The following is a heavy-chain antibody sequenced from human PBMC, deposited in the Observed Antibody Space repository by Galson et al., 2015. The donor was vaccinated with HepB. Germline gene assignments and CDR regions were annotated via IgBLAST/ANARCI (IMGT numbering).Heavy chain of an antibody. CDR2: INWNGGST. CDR1: GFTFDDYG. D-gene: IGHD4-23*01. CDR3: ARDLLTYTVVTLPGAFGLDAFDI. Sequence: SLRLSCAASGFTFDDYGMSWVRQAPGKGLEWVSGINWNGGSTGYADSVKGRFTISRDNAKNSLYLQMNSLRAEDTALYYCARDLLTYTVVTLPGAFGLDAFDIWGQGTMVTVSS. V-gene: IGHV3-20*04. J-gene: IGHJ3*02.